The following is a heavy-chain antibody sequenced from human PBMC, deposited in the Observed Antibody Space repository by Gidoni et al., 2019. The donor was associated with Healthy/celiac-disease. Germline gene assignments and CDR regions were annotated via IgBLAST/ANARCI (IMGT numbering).Heavy chain of an antibody. D-gene: IGHD1-20*01. CDR2: ISSSSSYI. CDR3: ARARETPEITGFDP. CDR1: GFTFSSYS. V-gene: IGHV3-21*01. Sequence: EVQLVASGGGLVKPGGSLRLSCAASGFTFSSYSMNWVRQAPGKGLEWVSSISSSSSYIYYADSVKGRFTISRDNAKNSLYLQMNSLRAEDTAVYYCARARETPEITGFDPWGQGTLVTVSS. J-gene: IGHJ5*02.